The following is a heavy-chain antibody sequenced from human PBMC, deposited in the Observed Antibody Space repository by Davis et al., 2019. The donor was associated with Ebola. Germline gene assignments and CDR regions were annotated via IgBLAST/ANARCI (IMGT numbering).Heavy chain of an antibody. D-gene: IGHD6-19*01. V-gene: IGHV1-18*01. Sequence: ASVKVSCRASGYTFNSHGISWVRQAPGQGLEWTAWISAYNGHTNYAQKFQGRLTLTTDTSTSTVYMELRSLTSDDTAEYYCARGRNGGWDFDYWGQGTRVTVSS. J-gene: IGHJ4*02. CDR2: ISAYNGHT. CDR1: GYTFNSHG. CDR3: ARGRNGGWDFDY.